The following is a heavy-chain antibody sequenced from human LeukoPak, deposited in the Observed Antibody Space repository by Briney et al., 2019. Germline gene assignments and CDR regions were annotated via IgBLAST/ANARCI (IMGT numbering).Heavy chain of an antibody. D-gene: IGHD6-13*01. CDR1: GFSFSSYG. CDR2: IANDGRNE. Sequence: GGSLRLSCARSGFSFSSYGMHWVRQAPGKGLEWVAVIANDGRNEIYADSVKGRFTISRDNSKNTLYLQMNSLRAEDTAVYYCARAAAVSGAFRDNWFDPWGQGTLVTVSS. CDR3: ARAAAVSGAFRDNWFDP. V-gene: IGHV3-30*19. J-gene: IGHJ5*02.